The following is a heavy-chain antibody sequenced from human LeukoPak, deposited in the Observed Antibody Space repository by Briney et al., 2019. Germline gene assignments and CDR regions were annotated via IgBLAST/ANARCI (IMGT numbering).Heavy chain of an antibody. V-gene: IGHV4-59*08. CDR2: IYYTGST. CDR3: ATYIRGHSFYFDY. Sequence: SETLSLTCTVSGGSISSFYWTWIRQPPGKGLEWIGYIYYTGSTNHNPSLKSRVTISIDTSKYQFSLRLSSVTAADTAVYYCATYIRGHSFYFDYWGQGTLVTVSS. CDR1: GGSISSFY. D-gene: IGHD3-10*01. J-gene: IGHJ4*02.